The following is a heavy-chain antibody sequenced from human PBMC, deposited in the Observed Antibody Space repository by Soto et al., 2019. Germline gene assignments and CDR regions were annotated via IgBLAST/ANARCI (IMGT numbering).Heavy chain of an antibody. D-gene: IGHD1-26*01. J-gene: IGHJ4*02. V-gene: IGHV3-66*01. CDR3: VTRGSFDC. Sequence: EVQLVESGGGLVQPGGSLRLSCAASGFIVSSNYMTWVRQAPGKGLEWVSVIYSGGSTYYADSVKGRFTISRDNSKNTLYLQMNSLRAEETAMYYCVTRGSFDCWGQGTLVTVSS. CDR1: GFIVSSNY. CDR2: IYSGGST.